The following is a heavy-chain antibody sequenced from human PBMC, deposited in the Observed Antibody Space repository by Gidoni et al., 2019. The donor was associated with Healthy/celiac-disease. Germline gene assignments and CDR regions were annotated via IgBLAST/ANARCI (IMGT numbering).Heavy chain of an antibody. V-gene: IGHV3-23*01. J-gene: IGHJ6*02. CDR3: AKDTPGGTIFGVVIGPYYYYGMDV. D-gene: IGHD3-3*01. CDR1: GVTFSSYA. CDR2: ISGSGVST. Sequence: EVQLLESGGGLVQPGGSLRLSCAAAGVTFSSYAMSWFRQAPGKGLAWVSAISGSGVSTYYADSVKGRFTISRDNSKNTLYLQMNSLRAEDTAVYYCAKDTPGGTIFGVVIGPYYYYGMDVWGQGTTVTVSS.